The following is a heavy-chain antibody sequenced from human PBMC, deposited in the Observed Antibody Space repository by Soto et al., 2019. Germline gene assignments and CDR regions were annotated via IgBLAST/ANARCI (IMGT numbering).Heavy chain of an antibody. CDR2: IYYSGST. V-gene: IGHV4-59*01. Sequence: SETLSLTCTVSGGAISSYYWSWIRQPPGKGLEWIGYIYYSGSTNYNPSLKSRVTISVDTSKNQFSLKLSSVTAADTAVYYCARVGAYYYYGMDVWGQGTTVTVSS. J-gene: IGHJ6*02. CDR1: GGAISSYY. CDR3: ARVGAYYYYGMDV.